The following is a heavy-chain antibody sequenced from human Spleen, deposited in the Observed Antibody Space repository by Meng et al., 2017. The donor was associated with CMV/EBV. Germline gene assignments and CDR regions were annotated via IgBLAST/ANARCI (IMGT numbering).Heavy chain of an antibody. CDR2: LHYSGST. J-gene: IGHJ5*02. CDR3: ARGAAAYP. Sequence: TLSLTCNVSGGSVNSGSYYWHWIRQHPGKGLEWIGYLHYSGSTSYNPSLRSRVTISVDTSKNQFSLRLSSVTAADTAVYYCARGAAAYPWGRGILVTV. V-gene: IGHV4-31*03. CDR1: GGSVNSGSYY. D-gene: IGHD6-25*01.